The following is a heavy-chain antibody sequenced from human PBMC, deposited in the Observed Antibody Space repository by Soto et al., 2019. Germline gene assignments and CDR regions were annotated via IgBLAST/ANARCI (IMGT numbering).Heavy chain of an antibody. V-gene: IGHV3-23*01. CDR2: ISDSGGNT. D-gene: IGHD3-10*01. Sequence: PGGSLRLSCAASGFTFNSYAMSWVRQAPGKGLEWVSSISDSGGNTYYADSVKGRFTISRDNSKNTLYLQMNGLRAEDTAIYYCAKDPPIQTLTITRFYYYVIDVWGQGTTVTVYS. CDR3: AKDPPIQTLTITRFYYYVIDV. J-gene: IGHJ6*02. CDR1: GFTFNSYA.